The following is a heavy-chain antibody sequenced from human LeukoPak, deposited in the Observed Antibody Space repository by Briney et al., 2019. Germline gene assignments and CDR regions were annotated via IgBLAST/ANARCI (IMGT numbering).Heavy chain of an antibody. Sequence: ASVKVSCKASGGTSSSYAISWVRQAPGQGLEWMGWISGYNGNTNYAQNLQGRVTMTTDTSTSTAYMELRSLRSDDTAVYYCARASVYYSDIWGQGTMVTVSS. V-gene: IGHV1-18*01. CDR1: GGTSSSYA. CDR2: ISGYNGNT. J-gene: IGHJ3*02. CDR3: ARASVYYSDI. D-gene: IGHD2/OR15-2a*01.